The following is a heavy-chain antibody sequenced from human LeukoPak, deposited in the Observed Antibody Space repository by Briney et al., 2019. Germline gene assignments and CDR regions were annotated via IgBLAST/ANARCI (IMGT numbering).Heavy chain of an antibody. CDR3: ARGTLKAAATDFDY. V-gene: IGHV3-20*04. CDR2: INWNGGST. D-gene: IGHD6-13*01. CDR1: GFTFSTYS. J-gene: IGHJ4*02. Sequence: GGSLRLSCAASGFTFSTYSMNWVRQAPGKGLEWVSGINWNGGSTGYADSVKGRFTISRDNAKNSLYLQMNSLRAEDTALYYCARGTLKAAATDFDYWGQGTLVTVSS.